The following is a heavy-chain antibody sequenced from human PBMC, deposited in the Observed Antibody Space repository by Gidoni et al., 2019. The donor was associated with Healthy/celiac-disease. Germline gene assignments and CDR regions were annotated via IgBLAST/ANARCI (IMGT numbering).Heavy chain of an antibody. V-gene: IGHV3-30-3*01. Sequence: QVQLVESGGGVVQPGRSMSLSCAASGFTFSSYAMHWVRQAPGKGLEWVAVISYDGSNKYYADSVKGRFTISRDNSKNTLYLQMNSLRAEDTAVYYCARERYCSSTSCPDWYFDLWGRGTLVTVSS. CDR3: ARERYCSSTSCPDWYFDL. J-gene: IGHJ2*01. CDR1: GFTFSSYA. CDR2: ISYDGSNK. D-gene: IGHD2-2*01.